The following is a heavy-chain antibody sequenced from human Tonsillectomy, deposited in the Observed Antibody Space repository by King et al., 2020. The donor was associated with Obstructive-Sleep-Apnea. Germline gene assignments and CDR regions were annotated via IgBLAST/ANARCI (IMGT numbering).Heavy chain of an antibody. CDR3: ARSYYDFWSGSTQWYFDL. V-gene: IGHV3-7*03. J-gene: IGHJ2*01. CDR2: IKQDGSEK. Sequence: VQLVESGGGLVQPGGSLRLSCAASGFTFSSYWMSWVRQAPGKGLEWVANIKQDGSEKYYVDAVKGRFTISRDNAKNSLYLQMNRLRAEDTAVYYCARSYYDFWSGSTQWYFDLWGRGTLVTVSS. CDR1: GFTFSSYW. D-gene: IGHD3-3*01.